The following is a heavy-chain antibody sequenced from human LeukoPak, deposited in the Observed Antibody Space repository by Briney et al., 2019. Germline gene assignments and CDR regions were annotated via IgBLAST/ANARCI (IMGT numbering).Heavy chain of an antibody. CDR1: GFTFSSYA. CDR3: ARESLGGNYYDSSGYYYPGY. D-gene: IGHD3-22*01. CDR2: ISYDGSNK. J-gene: IGHJ4*02. V-gene: IGHV3-30-3*01. Sequence: SGGSLRLSCAASGFTFSSYAMHWVRQAPGKGLEWVAVISYDGSNKYYADSVKGRFTISRDNSKNTLYLQMNSLRAEDTAVYYCARESLGGNYYDSSGYYYPGYWGQGTLVTVSS.